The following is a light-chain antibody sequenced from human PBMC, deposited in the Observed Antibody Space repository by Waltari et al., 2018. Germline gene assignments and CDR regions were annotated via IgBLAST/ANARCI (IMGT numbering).Light chain of an antibody. V-gene: IGLV3-19*01. CDR1: NPRTYY. J-gene: IGLJ2*01. CDR2: GKN. CDR3: HSRDSSGDVL. Sequence: SSELTQDPGVSVALGQTVRLTCQGNNPRTYYVSWFQQKPGQAPAIVIYGKNNRPSGIPDRFSASSSGSTASLTIIGAQAEDEADYYCHSRDSSGDVLIGGGTKLTVL.